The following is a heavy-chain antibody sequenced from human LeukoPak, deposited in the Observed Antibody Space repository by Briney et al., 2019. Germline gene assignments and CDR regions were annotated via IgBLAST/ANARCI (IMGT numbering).Heavy chain of an antibody. J-gene: IGHJ4*02. CDR3: ARGSKDYYDSSGYYYY. D-gene: IGHD3-22*01. Sequence: ASVKVSCTASGYTFTSYDINWVRQATGQGLEWMGWLNPNSGNTGYAQKFQGRVTMTRNTSISTAYMELSSLRSEDTAVYYCARGSKDYYDSSGYYYYWGQETLVTVSS. V-gene: IGHV1-8*01. CDR2: LNPNSGNT. CDR1: GYTFTSYD.